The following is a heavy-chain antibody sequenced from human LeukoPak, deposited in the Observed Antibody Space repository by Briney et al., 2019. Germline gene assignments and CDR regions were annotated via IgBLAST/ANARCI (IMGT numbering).Heavy chain of an antibody. V-gene: IGHV3-23*01. Sequence: GGSLRLSCAASGFTFSSYAMRWVRQAPGKGLEWVSAISGSGGSTYYADSVKGRFTISRDNSRNTLYLQMNSLRAEDTAVYYCAKGPANWFDPWGQGTLVTVSS. CDR3: AKGPANWFDP. CDR1: GFTFSSYA. CDR2: ISGSGGST. J-gene: IGHJ5*02.